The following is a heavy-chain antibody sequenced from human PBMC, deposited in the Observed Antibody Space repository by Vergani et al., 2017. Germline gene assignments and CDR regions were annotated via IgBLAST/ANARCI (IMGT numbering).Heavy chain of an antibody. D-gene: IGHD6-6*01. CDR2: ISSSSSYI. CDR1: GFTFSSYS. V-gene: IGHV3-21*01. J-gene: IGHJ4*02. CDR3: ASDSPYSSSSVLY. Sequence: EVQLVESGGGLVKPGGSLRLSCAASGFTFSSYSMNWVRQAPGKGLEWVSSISSSSSYIYYADSVKGRFTISRDNAKNSLYLQMNSLRAEDTAVYYCASDSPYSSSSVLYWGQGTLVTVSS.